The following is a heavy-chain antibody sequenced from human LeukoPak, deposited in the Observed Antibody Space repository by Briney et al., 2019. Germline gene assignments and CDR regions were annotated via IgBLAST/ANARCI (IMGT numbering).Heavy chain of an antibody. CDR2: INPSGGST. Sequence: ASVTVSFSSSGSTFTINYMDWVRHPPAPGRERMAIINPSGGSTGYEQKFQGRVTMTRDTSTSTVYMELSSLRSEDSAVYYCASGDTIFGVVPPFFDYWGQGTLVTVSS. CDR3: ASGDTIFGVVPPFFDY. CDR1: GSTFTINY. D-gene: IGHD3-3*01. V-gene: IGHV1-46*01. J-gene: IGHJ4*02.